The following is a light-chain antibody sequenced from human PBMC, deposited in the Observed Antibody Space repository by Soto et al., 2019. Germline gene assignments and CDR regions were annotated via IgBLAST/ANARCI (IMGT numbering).Light chain of an antibody. CDR3: SSYTSSSTNYV. J-gene: IGLJ1*01. CDR2: EVS. CDR1: SSDVGGYNY. V-gene: IGLV2-14*01. Sequence: QRVLAVPGSMAESAGQPIIISCTGTSSDVGGYNYVSWYQQHPGKAPKLMIYEVSNRPSGVSNRFSGSKSGNTASLTISGLQAEDEADYYCSSYTSSSTNYVVGTGTKVTVL.